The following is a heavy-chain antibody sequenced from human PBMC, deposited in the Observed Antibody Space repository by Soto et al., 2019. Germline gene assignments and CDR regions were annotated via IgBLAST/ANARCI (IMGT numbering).Heavy chain of an antibody. Sequence: QVQLVQSGAEVKKPGSSVKVSCKASGGTFSSYTISWVRQAPGQGLEWMGRIIPILGIANYAQKYQGRVTIAADKSTSAGYMELSSLRSEDTAVYYCAGVIYYGSVSYSNWFDPWGQGTLVTVSS. CDR1: GGTFSSYT. D-gene: IGHD3-10*01. CDR2: IIPILGIA. V-gene: IGHV1-69*02. J-gene: IGHJ5*02. CDR3: AGVIYYGSVSYSNWFDP.